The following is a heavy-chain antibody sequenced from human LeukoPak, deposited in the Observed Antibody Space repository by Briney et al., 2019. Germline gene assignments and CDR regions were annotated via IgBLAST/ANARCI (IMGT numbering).Heavy chain of an antibody. D-gene: IGHD2-2*01. Sequence: GSLRLSCTASGFTFGMSSMTWVRQAPGRGLEWVSITSGSGGSIYYADSVKGRFTISRDNSKNTLYLQMNSLRAEDTAVYYCAKLGYCSSTSISGMAFDIWGQGTMVTVSS. V-gene: IGHV3-23*01. CDR1: GFTFGMSS. CDR3: AKLGYCSSTSISGMAFDI. J-gene: IGHJ3*02. CDR2: TSGSGGSI.